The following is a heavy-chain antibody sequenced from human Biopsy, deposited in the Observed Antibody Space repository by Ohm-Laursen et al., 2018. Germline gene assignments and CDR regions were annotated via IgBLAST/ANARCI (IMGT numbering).Heavy chain of an antibody. CDR1: GASVKTSDYF. V-gene: IGHV4-31*03. Sequence: SQTLSLTCRVSGASVKTSDYFWAWIRQRPGKGLEWIGYISYNERTHYNPSLTSRLAISFDTSNNRISLQLRSVSVADTAVYYCVREPKTGTAEAWYFDLWGRGSPVTVPS. D-gene: IGHD3-9*01. J-gene: IGHJ2*01. CDR3: VREPKTGTAEAWYFDL. CDR2: ISYNERT.